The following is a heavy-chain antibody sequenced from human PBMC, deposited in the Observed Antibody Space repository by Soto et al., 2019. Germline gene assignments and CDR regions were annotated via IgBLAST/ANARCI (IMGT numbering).Heavy chain of an antibody. CDR3: ARDWYGSGYDSDY. CDR2: IIPILGIA. D-gene: IGHD5-12*01. Sequence: GASVKVSCKASGGTFSSYTISWVRQAPGQGLEWMGRIIPILGIANYAQKFQGRVTITADKSTSTAYMELRSLRSDDTAVYYCARDWYGSGYDSDYWGQGTLVTVSS. V-gene: IGHV1-69*04. J-gene: IGHJ4*02. CDR1: GGTFSSYT.